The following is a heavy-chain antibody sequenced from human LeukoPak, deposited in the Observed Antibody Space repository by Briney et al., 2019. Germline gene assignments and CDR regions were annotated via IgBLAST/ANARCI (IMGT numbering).Heavy chain of an antibody. D-gene: IGHD6-19*01. J-gene: IGHJ2*01. CDR2: INHSGST. CDR3: ARTSAGYSSGWIYWYFDL. V-gene: IGHV4-34*01. CDR1: GGSFSGYY. Sequence: SETLSLTCAVYGGSFSGYYWSWIRQPPGKGLEWIGEINHSGSTNYNPSLKSRVTISVDTSKNQFSLKLSSVTAADTAVYYCARTSAGYSSGWIYWYFDLWGRGTLVTVYS.